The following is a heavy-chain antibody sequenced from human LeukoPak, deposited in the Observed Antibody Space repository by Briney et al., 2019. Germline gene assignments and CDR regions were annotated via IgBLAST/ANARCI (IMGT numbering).Heavy chain of an antibody. CDR3: ASYTTVSGVYDY. CDR1: GYSISSGYY. CDR2: IYHSGST. Sequence: SETLSLTCTVSGYSISSGYYWGWIRQPPGKGLEWIGSIYHSGSTYYNPSLKSRVTISVDTSKNQFSLKLSSVTAADTAVYYCASYTTVSGVYDYWGQGTLVTVSS. J-gene: IGHJ4*02. V-gene: IGHV4-38-2*02. D-gene: IGHD4-17*01.